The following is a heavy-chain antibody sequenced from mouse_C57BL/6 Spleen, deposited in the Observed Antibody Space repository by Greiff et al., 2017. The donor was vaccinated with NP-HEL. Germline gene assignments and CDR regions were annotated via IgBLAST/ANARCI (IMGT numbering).Heavy chain of an antibody. CDR2: IYPRSGNT. CDR1: GYTFTSYG. Sequence: QVQLQQSGAELARPGASVKLSCKASGYTFTSYGISWVKQRTGQGLEWIGEIYPRSGNTYYNEKFKGKATLTADKSSSTAYMELRSLTSEDSAVYFCARRGLLLRVYYFDYWGQGTTLTVSS. J-gene: IGHJ2*01. CDR3: ARRGLLLRVYYFDY. D-gene: IGHD1-1*01. V-gene: IGHV1-81*01.